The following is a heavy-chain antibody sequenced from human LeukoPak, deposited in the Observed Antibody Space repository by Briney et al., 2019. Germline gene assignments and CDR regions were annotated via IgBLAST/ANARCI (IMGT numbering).Heavy chain of an antibody. CDR2: IYYSGST. CDR3: ARDSGFGAFDI. Sequence: PSETLSLTCTASGGSISSYYWSWIRQPPGKGLEWIGYIYYSGSTSYNPSLKSRVTISVDTSKNQFSLKLSSVTAADTAVYYCARDSGFGAFDIWGQGTMVTVSS. J-gene: IGHJ3*02. D-gene: IGHD3-10*01. CDR1: GGSISSYY. V-gene: IGHV4-59*01.